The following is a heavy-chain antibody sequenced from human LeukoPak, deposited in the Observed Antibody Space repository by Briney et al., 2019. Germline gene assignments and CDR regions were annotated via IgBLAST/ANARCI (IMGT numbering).Heavy chain of an antibody. Sequence: GGSLRLSCAAYGFTFNSHAMSWVRQIPGKGLEWVSSVTADGTNTHFADSVKGRFTISRDNSKNTLYLHMYSLRVDDTAVYFCAYYDSSGYYYGRLRYWGQGTPVTVSS. CDR2: VTADGTNT. V-gene: IGHV3-23*01. D-gene: IGHD3-22*01. J-gene: IGHJ4*02. CDR1: GFTFNSHA. CDR3: AYYDSSGYYYGRLRY.